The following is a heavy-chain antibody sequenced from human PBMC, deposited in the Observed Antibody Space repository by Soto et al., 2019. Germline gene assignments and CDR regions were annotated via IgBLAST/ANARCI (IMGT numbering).Heavy chain of an antibody. CDR2: FIPIFGTA. CDR3: ARECCSGSYRYYAMAV. V-gene: IGHV1-69*12. D-gene: IGHD3-10*02. CDR1: GGTFSSYG. Sequence: QVQLVQSGAEVKTPGSSVKVSCKASGGTFSSYGISWVRQAPGQGLEWMGGFIPIFGTANYAQKFQGRVTITADESTSTADMELSSVRSEDTAVYYCARECCSGSYRYYAMAVWCQWTTVTVSS. J-gene: IGHJ6*02.